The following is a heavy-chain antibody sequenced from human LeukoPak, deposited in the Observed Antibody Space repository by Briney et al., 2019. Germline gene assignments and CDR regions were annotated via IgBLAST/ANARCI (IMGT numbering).Heavy chain of an antibody. CDR1: GYSFTSYW. Sequence: GESLKISCKGSGYSFTSYWIGWVRQMPGKGLKWMGIIYPVDSDTRYSPSFPRQVTISADKSISTAYLQWSSLKASDTAMYYCARVTPDYYDSSGLAPYYYYYMDVWGKGTTVTVS. V-gene: IGHV5-51*01. D-gene: IGHD3-22*01. CDR2: IYPVDSDT. CDR3: ARVTPDYYDSSGLAPYYYYYMDV. J-gene: IGHJ6*03.